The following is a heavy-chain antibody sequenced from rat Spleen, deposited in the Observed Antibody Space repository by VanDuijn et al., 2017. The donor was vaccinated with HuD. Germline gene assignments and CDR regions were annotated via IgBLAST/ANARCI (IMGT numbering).Heavy chain of an antibody. D-gene: IGHD4-1*01. CDR3: TTGLH. CDR1: GFTFSDYH. CDR2: ISYEGSRT. J-gene: IGHJ2*01. V-gene: IGHV5-22*01. Sequence: EVQLVESGGGSVQPGRSLKLSCAASGFTFSDYHMAWVRQAPKKGLEWVASISYEGSRTYYGDSVKGRFTISRDDAKRTLYLQMDSLRSEDTASYYCTTGLHWGQGVMVTVSS.